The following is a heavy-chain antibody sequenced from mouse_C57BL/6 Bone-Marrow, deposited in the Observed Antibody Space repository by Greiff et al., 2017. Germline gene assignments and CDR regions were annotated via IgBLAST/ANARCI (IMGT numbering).Heavy chain of an antibody. V-gene: IGHV1-55*01. CDR3: ARGLLRYAMDY. CDR2: IYPGSGST. CDR1: GYTFTSYW. J-gene: IGHJ4*01. D-gene: IGHD2-3*01. Sequence: QVQLQQPGAELVKPGASVKMSCKASGYTFTSYWITWVKQRPGQGLEWIGDIYPGSGSTNSNEKFKSKATLTVDTSSSTAYMQLSSLTSEDSAVYYCARGLLRYAMDYWGQGTSVTVSS.